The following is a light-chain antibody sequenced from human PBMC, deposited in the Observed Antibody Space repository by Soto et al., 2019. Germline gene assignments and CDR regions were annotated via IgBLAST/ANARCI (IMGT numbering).Light chain of an antibody. V-gene: IGKV1-17*01. J-gene: IGKJ4*01. CDR2: PAS. Sequence: DIRMTQSPSSLSASVGDRVTITCRASQGVRNDLGWYQQKAGKAPKRLIFPASSLQSGVPSRFSASGYGTEFTLTINSLQPEDFATYYCLQHHSHPLTFGGGTKVEI. CDR1: QGVRND. CDR3: LQHHSHPLT.